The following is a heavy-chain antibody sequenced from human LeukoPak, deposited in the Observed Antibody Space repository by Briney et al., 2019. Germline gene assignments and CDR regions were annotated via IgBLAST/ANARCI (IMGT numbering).Heavy chain of an antibody. V-gene: IGHV3-21*01. CDR1: GCTFSSSS. CDR3: ARGGGDAFDI. D-gene: IGHD4-23*01. CDR2: ISSSSSYI. Sequence: PGGSLRLSCAASGCTFSSSSMDWVRQAPGKGLEWVSSISSSSSYIYYADSVKGRFTISRDNAENSLYLQMNSLRAEDTAVYYCARGGGDAFDIWGQGTMVTVSS. J-gene: IGHJ3*02.